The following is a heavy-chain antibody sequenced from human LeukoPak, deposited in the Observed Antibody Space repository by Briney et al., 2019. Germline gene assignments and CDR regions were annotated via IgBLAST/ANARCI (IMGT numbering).Heavy chain of an antibody. D-gene: IGHD6-13*01. CDR2: ISSSGSTI. CDR1: GFTFSDYY. V-gene: IGHV3-11*01. J-gene: IGHJ4*02. Sequence: GGSLRLSCAASGFTFSDYYMSWIRQAPGKGLKWVSYISSSGSTIYYADSVKGRFAISRDNAKNSLYLQMNSLRAEDTAVYYCARSLGSRTVYYYDYWGQGTLLTVSS. CDR3: ARSLGSRTVYYYDY.